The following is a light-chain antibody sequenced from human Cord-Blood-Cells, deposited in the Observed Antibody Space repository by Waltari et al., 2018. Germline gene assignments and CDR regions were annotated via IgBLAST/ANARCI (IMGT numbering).Light chain of an antibody. CDR3: CSYAGSSTVV. V-gene: IGLV2-23*01. CDR1: SSYVGSYHL. Sequence: QSALTQPASVSGSPGQSITISCPGTSSYVGSYHLVSWYQQHPGKAPKLMIYEGSKRPSGVSNRFSGSKSGNTASLTISGLQAEDEADYYCCSYAGSSTVVFGGGTKLTVL. CDR2: EGS. J-gene: IGLJ2*01.